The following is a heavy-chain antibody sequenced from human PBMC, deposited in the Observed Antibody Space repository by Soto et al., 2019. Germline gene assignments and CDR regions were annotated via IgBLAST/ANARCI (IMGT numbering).Heavy chain of an antibody. CDR1: GGTFSSYA. CDR2: IIPIVGTA. V-gene: IGHV1-69*12. D-gene: IGHD3-16*01. Sequence: QVQLVQSGAEVKKPGSSVKVSCKASGGTFSSYAISWVRQAPGQGLEWMGGIIPIVGTANYAQKFQGRVTITANESTSTANMELSSLRSEDTAVYYCARTGAPLGSYYYGMDVWGQVTTVTVSS. CDR3: ARTGAPLGSYYYGMDV. J-gene: IGHJ6*02.